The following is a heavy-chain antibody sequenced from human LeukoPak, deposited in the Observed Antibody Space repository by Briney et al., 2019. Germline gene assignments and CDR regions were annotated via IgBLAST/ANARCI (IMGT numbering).Heavy chain of an antibody. CDR3: ARLVVVVAAKNYYYGMDV. V-gene: IGHV4-34*01. D-gene: IGHD2-15*01. CDR2: INHSGST. CDR1: GGSFSGYY. J-gene: IGHJ6*02. Sequence: PSETLSLTCAVYGGSFSGYYWSWIRQPPGKGLEWIGEINHSGSTNYNPSLKSRVTISVDTSKNQFSLTLSSVTAADTAVYYCARLVVVVAAKNYYYGMDVWGQGTTVTVSS.